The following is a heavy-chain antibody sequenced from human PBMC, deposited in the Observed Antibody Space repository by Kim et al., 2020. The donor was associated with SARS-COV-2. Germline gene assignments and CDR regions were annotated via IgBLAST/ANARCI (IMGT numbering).Heavy chain of an antibody. Sequence: SETLSLTCAVYGGSFSGYYWSWIRQPPGKGLEWIGEINHSGSTNYNPSLKSRVTISVDTSKNQFSLKLSSVTAADTAVYYCARGSLAGVGAAGLDYWGRGTLVTVSS. CDR2: INHSGST. D-gene: IGHD1-26*01. CDR3: ARGSLAGVGAAGLDY. V-gene: IGHV4-34*01. CDR1: GGSFSGYY. J-gene: IGHJ4*02.